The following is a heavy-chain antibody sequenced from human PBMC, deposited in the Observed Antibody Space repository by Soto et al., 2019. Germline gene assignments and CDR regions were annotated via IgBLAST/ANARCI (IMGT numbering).Heavy chain of an antibody. CDR3: ARGRRGQQLVRSGLLVDP. CDR2: INHSGST. D-gene: IGHD6-13*01. Sequence: SETLSLTCAVYGGSFSGYYWSWIRQPPGKGLEWIGEINHSGSTNYNPSLKSRVTISVDTSKNQFSLKLSSVTAADTAVYYCARGRRGQQLVRSGLLVDPWGQGTLVTV. V-gene: IGHV4-34*01. J-gene: IGHJ5*02. CDR1: GGSFSGYY.